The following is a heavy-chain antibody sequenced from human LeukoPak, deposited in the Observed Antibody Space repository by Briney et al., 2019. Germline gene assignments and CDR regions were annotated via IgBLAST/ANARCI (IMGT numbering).Heavy chain of an antibody. D-gene: IGHD3-3*01. CDR1: GFTFSSYA. CDR3: ARHGHYDFWSGYSLDY. J-gene: IGHJ4*02. Sequence: GGSLRLSCAASGFTFSSYAMHWVRQAPGKGLEYVSAISSNGGSTYYANSVNGRFTISRDNSKNTLYLQMGSLRAEDMAVYYCARHGHYDFWSGYSLDYWGQGTLVTVSS. CDR2: ISSNGGST. V-gene: IGHV3-64*01.